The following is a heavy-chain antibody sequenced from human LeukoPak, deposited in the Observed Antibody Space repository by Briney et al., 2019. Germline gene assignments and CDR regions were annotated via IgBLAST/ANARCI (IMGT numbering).Heavy chain of an antibody. Sequence: PGRSLRLSCAASGFTFSAYGMHWVRQAPGKGLECVAGIWSDGSKEYYADSVKGRFTISRDNSKNTLYLQMNSLRPEDTAVYYCASLTDIQAGGFDPWGQGTLVTVSS. V-gene: IGHV3-33*08. CDR1: GFTFSAYG. CDR3: ASLTDIQAGGFDP. D-gene: IGHD2-15*01. CDR2: IWSDGSKE. J-gene: IGHJ5*02.